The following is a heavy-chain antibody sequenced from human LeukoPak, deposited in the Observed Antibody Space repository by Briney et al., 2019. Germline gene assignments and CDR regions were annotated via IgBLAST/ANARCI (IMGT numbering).Heavy chain of an antibody. Sequence: ASVKVSCKASGYTFTSYDINWVRQATGQGLEWMGWMNSNSGNTGYAQKFQGRVTLTRNTSISTAYMELSSLRSGDTAVYYCARGLGGSYYYYYGMDVWGQGTTVTVSS. CDR3: ARGLGGSYYYYYGMDV. V-gene: IGHV1-8*01. CDR1: GYTFTSYD. CDR2: MNSNSGNT. J-gene: IGHJ6*02. D-gene: IGHD3-16*01.